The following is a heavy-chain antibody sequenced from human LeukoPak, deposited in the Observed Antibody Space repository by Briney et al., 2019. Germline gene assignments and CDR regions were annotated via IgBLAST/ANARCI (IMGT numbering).Heavy chain of an antibody. Sequence: PGGSLRLSCAASGFTFSSYSMNWVRQAPGKGLEWVSSISSSSSYIYYADSVKGRFTISRDNAKNSLYLQMNSLRAEDTAVYYCARDLTSSSWSWFDPWGQGLLVTVSS. J-gene: IGHJ5*02. V-gene: IGHV3-21*01. D-gene: IGHD6-13*01. CDR3: ARDLTSSSWSWFDP. CDR2: ISSSSSYI. CDR1: GFTFSSYS.